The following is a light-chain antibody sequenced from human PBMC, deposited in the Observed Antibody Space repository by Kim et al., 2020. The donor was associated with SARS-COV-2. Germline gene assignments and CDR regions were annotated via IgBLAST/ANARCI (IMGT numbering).Light chain of an antibody. J-gene: IGKJ3*01. CDR1: QGISTY. CDR3: QQLNSYPSLT. V-gene: IGKV1-9*01. CDR2: AAS. Sequence: SVGDRVTITCRASQGISTYLAWYQQKPGKAPKLLIYAASTLRSGVPSRFSGSGSGTEFTLTISSLQPEDFATYYCQQLNSYPSLTFGPGTKVDIK.